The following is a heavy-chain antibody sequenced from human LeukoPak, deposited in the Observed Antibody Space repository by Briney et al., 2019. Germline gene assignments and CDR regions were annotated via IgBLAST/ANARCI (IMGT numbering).Heavy chain of an antibody. Sequence: PSETLSLTCTVSGGSISSYYWSWIRQPPGKGLEWIGYIYYSGSTNYNPSLKSRVTISVDTSKNQLSLKLSSVTAADTAVYYCARDKGIVGAQGIWGQGTMVTVSS. D-gene: IGHD1-26*01. V-gene: IGHV4-59*01. CDR1: GGSISSYY. J-gene: IGHJ3*02. CDR3: ARDKGIVGAQGI. CDR2: IYYSGST.